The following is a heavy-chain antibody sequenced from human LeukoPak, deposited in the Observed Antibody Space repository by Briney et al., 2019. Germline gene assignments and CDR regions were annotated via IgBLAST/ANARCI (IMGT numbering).Heavy chain of an antibody. D-gene: IGHD3-10*01. CDR2: IYYSGST. V-gene: IGHV4-59*01. CDR3: ARVGTSETHSFYFDF. CDR1: GGSISSYY. J-gene: IGHJ4*02. Sequence: PSETLSLTCTVSGGSISSYYWSWIRQPPGKGLEWIGYIYYSGSTRYNPSLKSRVTISIDTSKNQFSLKLSSVTAADTAVYYCARVGTSETHSFYFDFWGQGTLVTVSS.